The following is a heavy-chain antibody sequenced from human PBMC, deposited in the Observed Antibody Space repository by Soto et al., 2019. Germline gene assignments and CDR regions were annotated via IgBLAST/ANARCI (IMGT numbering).Heavy chain of an antibody. Sequence: ASVKVSCKASGFTFTSSAVQWVRQARGQRLEWIGWIVVGSGNTNYAQKFQERVTITRDMSTSTAYMELSSLRSEDTAVYYCAEDRVCDTVVTLDAFDICGQXTMVTVSS. CDR3: AEDRVCDTVVTLDAFDI. D-gene: IGHD2-21*02. CDR2: IVVGSGNT. CDR1: GFTFTSSA. J-gene: IGHJ3*02. V-gene: IGHV1-58*01.